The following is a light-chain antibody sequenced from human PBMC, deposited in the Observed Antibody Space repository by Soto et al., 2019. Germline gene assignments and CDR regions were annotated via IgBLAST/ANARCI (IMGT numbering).Light chain of an antibody. V-gene: IGKV1-5*03. CDR2: KAS. CDR1: QTISSW. J-gene: IGKJ1*01. CDR3: QHYNSYSEA. Sequence: DILMTQSPSTLSASVGDRVTITCRASQTISSWVAWYQQKPGRAPKLLIYKASTLKSGVPSRFSGSGSGTEFTLTISSLQPDDFATYYCQHYNSYSEAFGQGTKVDI.